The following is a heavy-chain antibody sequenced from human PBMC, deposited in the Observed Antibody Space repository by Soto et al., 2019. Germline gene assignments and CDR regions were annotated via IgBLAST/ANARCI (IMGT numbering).Heavy chain of an antibody. CDR2: ISGDGSST. CDR3: ARSLPGTYGAFDL. V-gene: IGHV3-74*01. D-gene: IGHD1-7*01. J-gene: IGHJ3*01. CDR1: EFTFRSYW. Sequence: GGSLRLSCAASEFTFRSYWMHWVRQSPGKGLVWVSCISGDGSSTNYADSVKGRFTISRDNAKNTVYLQIDSLRAEDTAVYYCARSLPGTYGAFDLWGQGTMVTVSS.